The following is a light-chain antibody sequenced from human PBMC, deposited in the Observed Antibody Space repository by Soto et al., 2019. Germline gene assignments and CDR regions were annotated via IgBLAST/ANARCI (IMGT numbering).Light chain of an antibody. CDR1: QLIRSW. V-gene: IGKV1-5*03. CDR3: HQLNRSSEA. Sequence: MDTTQPRSRRGGCVGDTVTNTCRARQLIRSWLAWYQQKPRQAPKLLIYKASTLKSGVPSRFSGSGSGTACTLPISSRKPDVFATPYCHQLNRSSEAFGPGTQVD. CDR2: KAS. J-gene: IGKJ3*01.